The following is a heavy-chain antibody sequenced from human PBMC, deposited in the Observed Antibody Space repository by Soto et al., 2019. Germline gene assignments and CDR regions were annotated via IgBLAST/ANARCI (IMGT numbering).Heavy chain of an antibody. CDR2: INQSGST. CDR3: ARVPEYYDSSGYYFRAVDY. D-gene: IGHD3-22*01. V-gene: IGHV4-34*01. J-gene: IGHJ4*02. CDR1: GGSFSGYY. Sequence: SETLSLTCAVYGGSFSGYYWSWIRQPPGKGLEWIGEINQSGSTKYNPSLKSRVTISVDTSKNQFSLKLNSVTAADTAVYYCARVPEYYDSSGYYFRAVDYWGQGTLVTVSS.